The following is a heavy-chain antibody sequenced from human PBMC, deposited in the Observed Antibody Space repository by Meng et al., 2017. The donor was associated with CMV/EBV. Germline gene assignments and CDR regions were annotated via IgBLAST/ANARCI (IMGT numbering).Heavy chain of an antibody. CDR1: GFSLSTSGMR. V-gene: IGHV2-70D*14. D-gene: IGHD1-1*01. J-gene: IGHJ4*02. Sequence: SGPPLVIPTQTLTLTCTFSGFSLSTSGMRVSWIRQPPGKCLEWLARIDWDDDKFYSTSLKSRLTIYKDTSKNQVVLTMTNMDPVDTATYYCARINELNLDYWGQGTLVTVSS. CDR3: ARINELNLDY. CDR2: IDWDDDK.